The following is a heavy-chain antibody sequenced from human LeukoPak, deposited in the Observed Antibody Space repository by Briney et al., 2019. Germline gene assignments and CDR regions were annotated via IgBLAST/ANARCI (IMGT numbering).Heavy chain of an antibody. D-gene: IGHD3-3*01. J-gene: IGHJ6*02. V-gene: IGHV1-18*01. Sequence: GASVKVSCKASGYTFTSYGISWVRQAPGQGLEWMGWISAYNGNTNYAQKLQGRVTMTTDTSTSTAYMELRSLRSDDTAVYYCARGPYDFWSGYPLVMDVWGQGTTVTVSS. CDR3: ARGPYDFWSGYPLVMDV. CDR1: GYTFTSYG. CDR2: ISAYNGNT.